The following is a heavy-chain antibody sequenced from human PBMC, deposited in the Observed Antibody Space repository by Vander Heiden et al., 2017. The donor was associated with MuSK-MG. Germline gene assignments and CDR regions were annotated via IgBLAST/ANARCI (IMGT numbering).Heavy chain of an antibody. V-gene: IGHV4-38-2*01. CDR3: ARRDGRPSFFDS. J-gene: IGHJ4*02. Sequence: QVQLQESGPGLVEPSETLSLTCAVSGYSVSSGYYWDWIRQPPGKGLEWIGTIYQSGNTYYNPSLKSRVTMSVDTSKNQFSLKLTSVTAADTAVYYCARRDGRPSFFDSWGQGTLVTVSS. D-gene: IGHD6-6*01. CDR2: IYQSGNT. CDR1: GYSVSSGYY.